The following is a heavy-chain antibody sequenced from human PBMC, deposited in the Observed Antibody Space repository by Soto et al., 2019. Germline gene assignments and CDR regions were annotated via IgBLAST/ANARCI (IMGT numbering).Heavy chain of an antibody. V-gene: IGHV1-18*01. CDR3: AKTSSTWYNWFGP. J-gene: IGHJ5*02. Sequence: ASVKVSCKASGYTFTSYGISWVRQAPGQGLEWMGWISAYNGNTNYAQKVQGRVTMTTDTSTSTTYMELRSLRSDDTAIYYCAKTSSTWYNWFGPWGQGTLVTVSS. CDR1: GYTFTSYG. CDR2: ISAYNGNT. D-gene: IGHD6-13*01.